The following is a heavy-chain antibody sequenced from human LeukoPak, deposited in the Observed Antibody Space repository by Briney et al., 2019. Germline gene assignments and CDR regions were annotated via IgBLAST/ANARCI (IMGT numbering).Heavy chain of an antibody. V-gene: IGHV3-48*03. CDR1: GFTFSTYE. Sequence: GGSLRLSCAAPGFTFSTYEMNWVRQAPGKGLEWVSYISSRGTTIYYADSVKGRFTISRDNAKNSLYLQMNSLRAEDTAVYYCARDWDSGYDTYYFDYWGQGTLVTVSS. CDR3: ARDWDSGYDTYYFDY. CDR2: ISSRGTTI. J-gene: IGHJ4*02. D-gene: IGHD5-12*01.